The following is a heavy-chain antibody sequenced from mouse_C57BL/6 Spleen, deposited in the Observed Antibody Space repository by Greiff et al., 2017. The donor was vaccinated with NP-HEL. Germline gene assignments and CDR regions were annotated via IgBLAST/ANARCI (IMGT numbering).Heavy chain of an antibody. Sequence: QVQLQQSGAELVRPGASVTLSCKASGYTFTDYEMHWVKQTPVYGLEWIGAIDPETGGTAYNQKFKGKAILTADKSSSTAYMELRSLTSEDSAVYYCTNLLLPFDYWGQGTTLTVSS. D-gene: IGHD1-1*01. J-gene: IGHJ2*01. CDR3: TNLLLPFDY. V-gene: IGHV1-15*01. CDR2: IDPETGGT. CDR1: GYTFTDYE.